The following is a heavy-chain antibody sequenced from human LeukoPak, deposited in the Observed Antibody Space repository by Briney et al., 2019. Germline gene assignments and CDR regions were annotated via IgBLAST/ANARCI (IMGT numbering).Heavy chain of an antibody. D-gene: IGHD3-10*01. CDR3: AKDRPTYYYGSGSYGDFDY. CDR2: ISGSGGST. Sequence: PGGSLRLSCAASGFTFSSYAMSWVRQAPGKGLEWVSAISGSGGSTYYADSVKGRSTISRDNSKNTLYLQMNSLRAEDTAVYYCAKDRPTYYYGSGSYGDFDYWGQGTLVTVSS. CDR1: GFTFSSYA. V-gene: IGHV3-23*01. J-gene: IGHJ4*02.